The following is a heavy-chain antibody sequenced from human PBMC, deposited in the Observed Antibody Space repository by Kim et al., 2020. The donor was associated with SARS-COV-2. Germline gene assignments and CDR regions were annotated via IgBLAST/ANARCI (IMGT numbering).Heavy chain of an antibody. CDR2: ISSSSSYT. D-gene: IGHD3-22*01. CDR3: ARHNSSGYYGAGAFDI. V-gene: IGHV3-11*06. J-gene: IGHJ3*02. CDR1: GFTFSDYY. Sequence: GGSLRLSCAASGFTFSDYYMSWIRQAPGKGLEWVSYISSSSSYTNYADSVKGRFTISRDNAKNSLYLQMNSLRAEDTAVYYCARHNSSGYYGAGAFDIWGQGTMVTVSS.